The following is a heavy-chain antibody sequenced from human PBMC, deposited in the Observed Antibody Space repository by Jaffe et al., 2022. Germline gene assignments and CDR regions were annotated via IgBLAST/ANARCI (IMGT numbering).Heavy chain of an antibody. CDR3: ARNADVGHSNDTSNYYFFDY. J-gene: IGHJ4*02. CDR2: IYRSGST. Sequence: QVQLQESGPGLVKPSRTLSLTCAVSGGSITSDNWWSWIRQTPGQGLEWIGKIYRSGSTDYNPSLKSRVTISVDKSQNQFSLDLRSVTAADTAVYYCARNADVGHSNDTSNYYFFDYWGQGTLVTVSS. CDR1: GGSITSDNW. D-gene: IGHD3-22*01. V-gene: IGHV4-4*02.